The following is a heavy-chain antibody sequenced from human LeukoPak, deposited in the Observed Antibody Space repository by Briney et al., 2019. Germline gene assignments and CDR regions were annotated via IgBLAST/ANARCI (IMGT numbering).Heavy chain of an antibody. V-gene: IGHV4-39*01. CDR1: GGSISSSSYY. CDR3: ARRGRSFDAFDI. CDR2: IYYSGST. Sequence: SETLSLTCTVSGGSISSSSYYWGGIRQPPGKGLGWIGSIYYSGSTYYNPSLKSRVTISVDTSKNQFSLKLSSVTAADTAVYYCARRGRSFDAFDIWGQGTMVTVSS. J-gene: IGHJ3*02. D-gene: IGHD5-18*01.